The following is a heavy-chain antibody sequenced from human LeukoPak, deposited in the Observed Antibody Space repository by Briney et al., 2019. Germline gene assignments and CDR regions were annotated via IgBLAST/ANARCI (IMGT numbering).Heavy chain of an antibody. V-gene: IGHV3-30*13. CDR1: GFALRSYG. CDR3: AKVRSGYYYDY. Sequence: GGSLRLSCVASGFALRSYGMHWVRQAPGKGLEWVAVISHDGSIRSYADSVRGRFTISRDTSKNRVYLQMDSLRAEDTAVYYCAKVRSGYYYDYWGRGTVVTVSP. D-gene: IGHD3-22*01. CDR2: ISHDGSIR. J-gene: IGHJ4*02.